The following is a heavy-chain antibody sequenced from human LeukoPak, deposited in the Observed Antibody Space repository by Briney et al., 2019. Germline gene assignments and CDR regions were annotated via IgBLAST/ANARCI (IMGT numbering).Heavy chain of an antibody. D-gene: IGHD3-3*01. CDR3: TTSNFGFPFDF. CDR2: IKKKTDGGTT. Sequence: PGGSLRISCAASGFTFSSYSMNWVRQAPGKGLEWVGRIKKKTDGGTTDYAAPVKGRFTISRDDSENTLYLQMNSLKTEDTAVYYCTTSNFGFPFDFWGQGTLVTVSS. CDR1: GFTFSSYS. J-gene: IGHJ4*02. V-gene: IGHV3-15*01.